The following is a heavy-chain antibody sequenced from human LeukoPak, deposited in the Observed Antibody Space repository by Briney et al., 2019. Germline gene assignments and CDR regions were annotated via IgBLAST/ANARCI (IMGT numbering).Heavy chain of an antibody. J-gene: IGHJ6*02. Sequence: GGSLTLSCAASGFTFSSYAMSWVREAPARGLEWVSSLRGNGDTFYADSVKGRFTISRDNAKNSLYLQMNSLRAEDTAVYYCASVYGSGSYFHYYCGMDVWGQGTTVTVSS. CDR2: LRGNGDT. CDR3: ASVYGSGSYFHYYCGMDV. D-gene: IGHD3-10*01. V-gene: IGHV3-69-1*02. CDR1: GFTFSSYA.